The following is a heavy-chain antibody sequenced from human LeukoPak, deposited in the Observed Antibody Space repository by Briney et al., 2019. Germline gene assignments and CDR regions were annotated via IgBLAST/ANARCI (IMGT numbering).Heavy chain of an antibody. CDR2: IFSDGSKK. V-gene: IGHV3-30-3*01. Sequence: GMSLRLSCATSGLTFNTYTMHWVRQAPGKGLEWVAFIFSDGSKKYYADSVKGRFTISRDNSKNTLYLEMNSLRAEDTAVYFCARDNNYRGSGSHLYYFDNWGQATLVTVSS. CDR3: ARDNNYRGSGSHLYYFDN. CDR1: GLTFNTYT. D-gene: IGHD3-10*01. J-gene: IGHJ4*02.